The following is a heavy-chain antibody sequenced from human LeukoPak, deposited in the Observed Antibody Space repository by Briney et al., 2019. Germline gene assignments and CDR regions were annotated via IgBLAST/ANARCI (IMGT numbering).Heavy chain of an antibody. V-gene: IGHV3-48*03. CDR3: ARIGAGSSRDY. Sequence: GGSLRLSCTASGFSFSSFEMNWVRQAPGKGLEWVSRISSGGNTEYYVDSVRGRFTMSRDNAKNLLFLQMNSLRAEDTAVYYCARIGAGSSRDYWGQGTLVTVSS. CDR2: ISSGGNTE. CDR1: GFSFSSFE. D-gene: IGHD6-13*01. J-gene: IGHJ4*02.